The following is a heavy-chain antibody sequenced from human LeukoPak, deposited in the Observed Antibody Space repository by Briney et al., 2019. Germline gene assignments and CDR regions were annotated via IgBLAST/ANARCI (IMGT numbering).Heavy chain of an antibody. J-gene: IGHJ4*02. CDR3: AKARIAARPGLLDY. V-gene: IGHV3-23*01. CDR2: ISGSGGST. Sequence: GGSLRLSCAASGFTFSSYAMSWVRQAPGKGLEWASAISGSGGSTYYADSVKGRFTISRDNSKNTLYLQMNSLRAEDTAVYYCAKARIAARPGLLDYWGQGTLVTVSS. D-gene: IGHD6-6*01. CDR1: GFTFSSYA.